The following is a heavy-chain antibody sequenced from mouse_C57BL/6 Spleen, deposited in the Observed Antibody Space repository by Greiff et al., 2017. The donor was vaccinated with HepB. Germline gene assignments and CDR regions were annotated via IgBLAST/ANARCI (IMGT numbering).Heavy chain of an antibody. V-gene: IGHV1-55*01. CDR2: IYPGSGST. CDR3: ARWGTTVVGGMDY. J-gene: IGHJ4*01. CDR1: GYTFTSYW. D-gene: IGHD1-1*01. Sequence: VKLQQPGAELVKPGASVKMSCKASGYTFTSYWITWVKQRPGQGLEWIGDIYPGSGSTNYNEKFKSKATLTVDTSSSTAYMQLSSLTSEDSAVYYCARWGTTVVGGMDYWGQGTSVTVSS.